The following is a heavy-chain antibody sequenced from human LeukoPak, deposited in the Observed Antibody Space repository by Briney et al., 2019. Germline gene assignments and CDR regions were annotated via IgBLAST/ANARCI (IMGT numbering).Heavy chain of an antibody. D-gene: IGHD1-26*01. CDR3: AKAFGGGSYPHPEYYFDY. V-gene: IGHV3-9*01. CDR2: ISWNSGSI. J-gene: IGHJ4*02. CDR1: GFTFDDYA. Sequence: GGSLRLSCAASGFTFDDYAMHWVRQAPGKGLEWVSGISWNSGSIGYADSVKGRFTISRDNAKNSLYLQMNSLRAEDTALYYCAKAFGGGSYPHPEYYFDYWGQGTLVTVSS.